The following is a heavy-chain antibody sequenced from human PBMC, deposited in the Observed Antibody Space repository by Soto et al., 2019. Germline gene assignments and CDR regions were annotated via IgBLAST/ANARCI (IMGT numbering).Heavy chain of an antibody. J-gene: IGHJ4*02. CDR3: ARSPWDY. Sequence: EVQLVESGGGLVQPGGSLRLSCAASGFTFSTCSMNWVRQAPGKGLEWVSYISTSSSTKYYADSVKGRFTISRDNAKNTLYLQMHSLRYEDTAVYYCARSPWDYWGQGTLVTISS. V-gene: IGHV3-48*02. CDR2: ISTSSSTK. CDR1: GFTFSTCS.